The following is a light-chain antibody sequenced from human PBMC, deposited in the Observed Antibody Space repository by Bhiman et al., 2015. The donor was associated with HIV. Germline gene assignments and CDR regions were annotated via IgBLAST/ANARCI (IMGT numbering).Light chain of an antibody. V-gene: IGLV3-21*04. CDR3: QVWDTTSDHLEV. CDR1: NLGTKS. CDR2: YDS. J-gene: IGLJ2*01. Sequence: SFVLTQPPSVSVAPGKTATITCGGDNLGTKSVHWYQQRPGQAPIMVIYYDSDRPSGIPERFSGSHSGNTATLTISRVEAGDEADYYCQVWDTTSDHLEVFGRGTKLTVL.